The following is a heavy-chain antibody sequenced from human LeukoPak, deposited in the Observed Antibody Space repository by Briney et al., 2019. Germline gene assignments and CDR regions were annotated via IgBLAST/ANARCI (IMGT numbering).Heavy chain of an antibody. V-gene: IGHV4-4*09. J-gene: IGHJ2*01. CDR3: ARRVAVTGHWYFDL. D-gene: IGHD6-19*01. CDR1: GGCMSRYF. CDR2: IYTSGST. Sequence: SETLSLTFTVTGGCMSRYFWFWIRQPPGKGLEWIGYIYTSGSTNYNPSLKSRVTISVDTSKNQFSLKLSSVTAADTAVYYCARRVAVTGHWYFDLWGRGTLVTVSP.